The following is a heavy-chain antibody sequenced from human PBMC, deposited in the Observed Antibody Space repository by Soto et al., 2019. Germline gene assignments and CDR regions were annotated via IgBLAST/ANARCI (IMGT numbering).Heavy chain of an antibody. CDR2: IYPGDSDT. Sequence: PGESLEISCKGSGYSFTISWIAGVRQMPGKGLEWMGIIYPGDSDTRYSPSFQGQVTISADKSISTAYLQWSSLKASDTAMYYCASSIAVAGSVYDYYGMDVWGQGTTVTVSS. V-gene: IGHV5-51*03. J-gene: IGHJ6*02. CDR1: GYSFTISW. CDR3: ASSIAVAGSVYDYYGMDV. D-gene: IGHD6-19*01.